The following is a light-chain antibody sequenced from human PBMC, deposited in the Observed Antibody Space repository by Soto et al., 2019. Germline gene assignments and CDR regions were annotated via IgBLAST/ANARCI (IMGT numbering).Light chain of an antibody. CDR3: QQYGSSLLT. V-gene: IGKV3-20*01. J-gene: IGKJ4*01. CDR1: QSVSSSY. Sequence: EIVLTQSPGTLSLSPGERAILSCRASQSVSSSYLAWYQQKPGQAPRLLIYGASSRATGIPDRFSGSGSGTDFTLTISRLEPEDFAVYYCQQYGSSLLTFGGGTK. CDR2: GAS.